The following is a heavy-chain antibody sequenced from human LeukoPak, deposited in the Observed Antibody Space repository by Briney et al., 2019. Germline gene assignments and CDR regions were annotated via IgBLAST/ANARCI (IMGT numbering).Heavy chain of an antibody. CDR1: GYSFTSYC. D-gene: IGHD4-11*01. Sequence: GESLKISCKGSGYSFTSYCIGWVRQMPGKGLEWMGIIYPGDSDTRYSPSFQGQVTISADKSISTAYLQWSSLKASDTAMYYCARQGVYSNYYYYYMDVWGKGTTVTVSS. CDR3: ARQGVYSNYYYYYMDV. V-gene: IGHV5-51*01. J-gene: IGHJ6*03. CDR2: IYPGDSDT.